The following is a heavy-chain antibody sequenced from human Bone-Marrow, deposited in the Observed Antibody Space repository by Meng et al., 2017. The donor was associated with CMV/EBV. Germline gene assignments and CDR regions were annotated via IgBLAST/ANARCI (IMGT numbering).Heavy chain of an antibody. D-gene: IGHD6-6*01. V-gene: IGHV1-8*01. CDR1: GYTFTNYD. Sequence: ASVKVSCKASGYTFTNYDINWVRQATGQGLEWMGWMNPNSGNTGYAHKFQGRVTMTRNTSINTAYMEVSSLRSEDTAADWCAPGAWPESILKKLFLELRGQGRLVTVSS. J-gene: IGHJ4*02. CDR3: APGAWPESILKKLFLEL. CDR2: MNPNSGNT.